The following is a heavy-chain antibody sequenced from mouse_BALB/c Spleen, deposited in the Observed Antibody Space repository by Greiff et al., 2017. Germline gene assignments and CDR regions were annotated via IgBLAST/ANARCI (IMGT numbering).Heavy chain of an antibody. CDR2: ISDGGSYT. J-gene: IGHJ4*01. D-gene: IGHD1-1*01. CDR1: GFTFSDYY. Sequence: EVKLVESGGGLVKPGGPLKLSCAASGFTFSDYYMYWVRQTPEKRLEWVATISDGGSYTYYPDSVKGRFTISRDNAKNNLYLQMSSLKSEDTAMYYCARAGKGGSMDYWGQGTSVTVSS. CDR3: ARAGKGGSMDY. V-gene: IGHV5-4*02.